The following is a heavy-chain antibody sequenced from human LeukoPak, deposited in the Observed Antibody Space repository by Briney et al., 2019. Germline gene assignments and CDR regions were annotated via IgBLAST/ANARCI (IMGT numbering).Heavy chain of an antibody. Sequence: GSLRLSCAASGFTFSSYGMHWVRQAPGKGLEWVAVIWYDGSNKYYADSVKGRFTISRDNSKYTLHLQMNSLRAEDTAVYYCARASGPLMRYYYYGMDVWGQGTTVTVSS. J-gene: IGHJ6*02. CDR2: IWYDGSNK. CDR3: ARASGPLMRYYYYGMDV. V-gene: IGHV3-33*01. CDR1: GFTFSSYG. D-gene: IGHD6-19*01.